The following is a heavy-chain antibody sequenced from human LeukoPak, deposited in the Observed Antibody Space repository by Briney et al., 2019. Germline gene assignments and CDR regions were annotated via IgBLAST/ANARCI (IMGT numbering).Heavy chain of an antibody. CDR1: GYTFTSYD. Sequence: SVKPSCKASGYTFTSYDINWVRQATGQGLEWIGSMTPNSGNTGYAQKFQGRVTMTRNTSISTAYMELSSLRSEDTAVYYCARGRRIAAAGTRRGYYYYYMDVWGKGTTVTVSS. CDR3: ARGRRIAAAGTRRGYYYYYMDV. CDR2: MTPNSGNT. D-gene: IGHD6-13*01. J-gene: IGHJ6*03. V-gene: IGHV1-8*01.